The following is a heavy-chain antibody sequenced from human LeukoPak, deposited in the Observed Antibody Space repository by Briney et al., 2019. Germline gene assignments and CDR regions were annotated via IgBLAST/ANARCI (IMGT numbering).Heavy chain of an antibody. Sequence: GGSLRLSCAASGFTFSSYAMHCVRQAPGKGLEWVAVIWYDGSNKYYADSVKGRFTISRDNSKNTLYLQMNSLRAEDTAVYYCAKDMGEYGDYYYFDYWGQGTLVTVSS. D-gene: IGHD4-17*01. J-gene: IGHJ4*02. CDR3: AKDMGEYGDYYYFDY. V-gene: IGHV3-33*06. CDR1: GFTFSSYA. CDR2: IWYDGSNK.